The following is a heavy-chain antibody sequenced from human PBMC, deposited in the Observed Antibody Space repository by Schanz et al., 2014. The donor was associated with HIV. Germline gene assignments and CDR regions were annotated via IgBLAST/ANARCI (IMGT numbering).Heavy chain of an antibody. J-gene: IGHJ4*02. CDR3: ARRAGFGDYVDY. CDR2: VYYSGST. V-gene: IGHV4-39*01. CDR1: GDSIKSIGYY. Sequence: QLQLQESGPGLVEPSETLSLTCNVSGDSIKSIGYYWDWIRQPPGKGLEWIGNVYYSGSTFYNPSLKSRVTMSVDTSNFQFPLKLPSVTAADTAVYYCARRAGFGDYVDYWGPGTLVTVSS. D-gene: IGHD3-10*01.